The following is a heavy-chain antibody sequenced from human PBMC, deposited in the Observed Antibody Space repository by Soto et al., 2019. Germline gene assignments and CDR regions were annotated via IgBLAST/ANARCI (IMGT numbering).Heavy chain of an antibody. CDR2: INPSGGST. CDR3: ARGGPYSRWSYYFDY. V-gene: IGHV1-46*01. CDR1: GYSL. D-gene: IGHD6-6*01. J-gene: IGHJ4*02. Sequence: VAPLHGSWKASGYSLHLLRHAPGQGLEWVGIINPSGGSTSYAQKFQGRVTMTRDTSTSTVYMELSSLRYEDTAVYYCARGGPYSRWSYYFDYWGQGTQVTVSS.